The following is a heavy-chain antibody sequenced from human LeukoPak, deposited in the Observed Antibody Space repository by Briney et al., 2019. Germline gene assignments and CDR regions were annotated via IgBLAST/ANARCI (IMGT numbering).Heavy chain of an antibody. V-gene: IGHV3-48*01. J-gene: IGHJ5*02. CDR2: ISTSTTTI. CDR1: GFTFSSYS. Sequence: PGGSLRLSCEASGFTFSSYSMNWVRQAPGKGLEWISYISTSTTTIYYANSVKGRFTISRDNAKKSLYLQMNSLRVEDTGVYYCARVTHTELSTWFDPWGQGTLVTVSS. D-gene: IGHD5-18*01. CDR3: ARVTHTELSTWFDP.